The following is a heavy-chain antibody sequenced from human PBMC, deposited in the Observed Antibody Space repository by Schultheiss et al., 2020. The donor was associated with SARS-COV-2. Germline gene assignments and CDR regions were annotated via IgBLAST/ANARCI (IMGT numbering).Heavy chain of an antibody. Sequence: GESLKISCKASGGTFSSYAISWVRQAPGQGLEWMGWISAYNGNTKYVQNLQGRVTVTTDTSTSTAYMELSSLRSEDTAVYYCANSGSYLSYFDYWGQGTLVTVSS. V-gene: IGHV1-18*01. J-gene: IGHJ4*02. CDR1: GGTFSSYA. D-gene: IGHD1-26*01. CDR3: ANSGSYLSYFDY. CDR2: ISAYNGNT.